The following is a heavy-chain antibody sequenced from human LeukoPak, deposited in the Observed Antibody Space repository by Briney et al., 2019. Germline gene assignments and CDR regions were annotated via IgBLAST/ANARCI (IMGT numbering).Heavy chain of an antibody. D-gene: IGHD5-24*01. Sequence: GGSLRLSCAASGFTFSNYAMNWVRQAPGKGLEWVGHIKSKTDGGTTDYAAPVKGRFTISRDDSKNTLYLQMNSLKTEDTAVYYCIRYGYNLAEYYQHWGQGTLVTVSS. V-gene: IGHV3-15*07. J-gene: IGHJ1*01. CDR2: IKSKTDGGTT. CDR1: GFTFSNYA. CDR3: IRYGYNLAEYYQH.